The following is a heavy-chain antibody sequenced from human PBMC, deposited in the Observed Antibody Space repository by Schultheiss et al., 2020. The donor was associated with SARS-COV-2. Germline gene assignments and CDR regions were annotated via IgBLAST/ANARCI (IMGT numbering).Heavy chain of an antibody. Sequence: ASVKVSCKASGYTFTSYDINWVRQATGQGLEWMGWISAYNGNTNYAQKLQGRVTMTTDTSTSTAYMELRSLKSDDTAVYYCARDKLNYLDAFDIWGQGTMVTVSS. CDR1: GYTFTSYD. J-gene: IGHJ3*02. CDR2: ISAYNGNT. V-gene: IGHV1-18*01. D-gene: IGHD1-7*01. CDR3: ARDKLNYLDAFDI.